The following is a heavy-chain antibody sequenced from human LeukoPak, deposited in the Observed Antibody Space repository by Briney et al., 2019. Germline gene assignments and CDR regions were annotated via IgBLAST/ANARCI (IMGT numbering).Heavy chain of an antibody. Sequence: GESLKISCKGSGYIFTSYWIGWVRQMPGKGLEWMGIIYPGDSDTRYSPSFQGQVTISADKSISTAYLQWSSLKASDTAMYYCAKISSSWQNWFDPWGQGTLVTVSS. J-gene: IGHJ5*02. V-gene: IGHV5-51*01. D-gene: IGHD6-13*01. CDR3: AKISSSWQNWFDP. CDR1: GYIFTSYW. CDR2: IYPGDSDT.